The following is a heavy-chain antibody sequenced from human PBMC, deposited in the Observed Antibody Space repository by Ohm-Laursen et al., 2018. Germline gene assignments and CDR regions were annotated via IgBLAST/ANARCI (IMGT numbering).Heavy chain of an antibody. Sequence: GTLSLTCTVSGGSISSSSYYWGWIRQPPGKGLEWIGNIYYSGSTYYNPSLRCRLTVSVDTSKTKFSLKLSSVTATDTAVYYCARAFWNGYNDAFDVWGQGTMVTVSS. J-gene: IGHJ3*01. V-gene: IGHV4-39*01. CDR2: IYYSGST. CDR1: GGSISSSSYY. D-gene: IGHD3-3*01. CDR3: ARAFWNGYNDAFDV.